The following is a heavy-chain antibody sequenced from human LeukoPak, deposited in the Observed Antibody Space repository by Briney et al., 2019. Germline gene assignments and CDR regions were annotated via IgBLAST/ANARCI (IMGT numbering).Heavy chain of an antibody. J-gene: IGHJ4*02. Sequence: KPSETLSLTCTVSGGSISSYYWSWIRQPPGKGLEWIGYIYYSGSTNYNPSLKSRVTISVDTSKNQFSLKLSSVTAADTAVYYCARIVGGWTYYFDYWGQGTLVTVSS. V-gene: IGHV4-59*01. CDR1: GGSISSYY. D-gene: IGHD6-19*01. CDR2: IYYSGST. CDR3: ARIVGGWTYYFDY.